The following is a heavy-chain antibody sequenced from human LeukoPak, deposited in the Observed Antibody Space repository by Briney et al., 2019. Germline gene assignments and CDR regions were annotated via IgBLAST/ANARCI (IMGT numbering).Heavy chain of an antibody. CDR2: INPNSGGT. CDR1: GYTFTSYG. V-gene: IGHV1-2*02. D-gene: IGHD4-17*01. Sequence: GASVKVSCRASGYTFTSYGISWVRQAPGQGLEWMGWINPNSGGTNYAQKFQGRVTMTRDTSISTAYMELSRLRSDDTAVYYCARDNRYGDAFDIWGQGTMVTVSS. CDR3: ARDNRYGDAFDI. J-gene: IGHJ3*02.